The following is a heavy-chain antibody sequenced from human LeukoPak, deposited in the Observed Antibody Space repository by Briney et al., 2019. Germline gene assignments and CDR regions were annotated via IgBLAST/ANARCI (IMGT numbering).Heavy chain of an antibody. Sequence: GGSLRLSCAASGFTVSSNYMSWVRQAPGKGLEWVSVIYSGGSTYCADSVKGRFTISRDNSKNTLYLQMNSLRAEDTAVYYCARGRPYYYDSSGYYPYDAFDIWGQGTVVTVSS. CDR3: ARGRPYYYDSSGYYPYDAFDI. CDR1: GFTVSSNY. J-gene: IGHJ3*02. CDR2: IYSGGST. V-gene: IGHV3-53*01. D-gene: IGHD3-22*01.